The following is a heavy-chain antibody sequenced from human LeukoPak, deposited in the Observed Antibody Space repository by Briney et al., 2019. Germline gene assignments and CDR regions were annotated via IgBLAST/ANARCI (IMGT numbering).Heavy chain of an antibody. V-gene: IGHV3-15*01. Sequence: GGSLRLSCAASGFTFSNAWMSWVRQAPGKGLEWVGRIKSKTDGGTTDYAAPVKGRITISRDDSKNTLYLQMNSLKTEDTAVYYCTTVVYYDVLYYYYYMDVWGKGTTVTVSS. CDR1: GFTFSNAW. CDR3: TTVVYYDVLYYYYYMDV. CDR2: IKSKTDGGTT. D-gene: IGHD3-3*01. J-gene: IGHJ6*03.